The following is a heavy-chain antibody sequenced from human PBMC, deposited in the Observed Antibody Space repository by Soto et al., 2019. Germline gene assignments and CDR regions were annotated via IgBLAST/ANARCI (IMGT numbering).Heavy chain of an antibody. D-gene: IGHD2-15*01. Sequence: VQLVESGGGLVQPGGSLRLSCAASGFSFSNHTMNWVRQAPGKGLEWVADISSDGSNKKYADSVKGRFTISRDNSKNTRYLQMSSLIAEDTTVYYCARELRSGYYYDGMDVGGQGTTVTVAS. J-gene: IGHJ6*02. CDR2: ISSDGSNK. V-gene: IGHV3-30-3*01. CDR3: ARELRSGYYYDGMDV. CDR1: GFSFSNHT.